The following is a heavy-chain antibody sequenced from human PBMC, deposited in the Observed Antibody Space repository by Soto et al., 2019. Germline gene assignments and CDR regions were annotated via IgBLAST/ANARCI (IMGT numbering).Heavy chain of an antibody. J-gene: IGHJ6*02. D-gene: IGHD3-22*01. Sequence: GGSLRLSCAASGFTFSGSAMHWVRQASGKGLEWVGRIRSKANSYATAYAASVKGRFTISRDDSKNTAYLQMNSLKTEDTAVYYCTRLVRVDYYDSSGPGDGMDVWGQGTTVTVSS. CDR1: GFTFSGSA. V-gene: IGHV3-73*01. CDR2: IRSKANSYAT. CDR3: TRLVRVDYYDSSGPGDGMDV.